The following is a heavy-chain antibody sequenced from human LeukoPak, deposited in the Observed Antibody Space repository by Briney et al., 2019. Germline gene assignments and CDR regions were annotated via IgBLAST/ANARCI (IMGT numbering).Heavy chain of an antibody. J-gene: IGHJ6*03. CDR3: ATRPSSYGYYYMDV. CDR2: IYSGGST. V-gene: IGHV3-53*01. Sequence: GGSLRLSCAASGFTLSSNYMSWVRQAPGKGLEWVSVIYSGGSTYYADSVKGRFTISRDNSNNTLYLQMNSLRAEDTAIYYCATRPSSYGYYYMDVWGKGTTVTVSS. CDR1: GFTLSSNY. D-gene: IGHD2-8*01.